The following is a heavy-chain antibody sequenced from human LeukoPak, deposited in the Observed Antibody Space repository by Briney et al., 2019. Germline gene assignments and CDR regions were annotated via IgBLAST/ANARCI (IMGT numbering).Heavy chain of an antibody. Sequence: PSETLSLTCAVYGGSFSGYYWSWIRQPPGKGLEWIGEINHSGSTNYNPSLKSRVTISVDTSKNQFSLKLSSVTAADTAVYYCARGGRYCSSTSCYHWFDPWGQGTLVTVSS. V-gene: IGHV4-34*01. CDR2: INHSGST. J-gene: IGHJ5*02. CDR1: GGSFSGYY. CDR3: ARGGRYCSSTSCYHWFDP. D-gene: IGHD2-2*01.